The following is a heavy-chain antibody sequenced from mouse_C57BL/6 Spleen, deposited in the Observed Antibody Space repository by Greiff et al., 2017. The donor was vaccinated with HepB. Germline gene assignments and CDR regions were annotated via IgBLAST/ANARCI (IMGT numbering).Heavy chain of an antibody. CDR2: ISSGSSTI. V-gene: IGHV5-17*01. CDR1: GFTFSDYG. Sequence: EVQLVESGGGLVKPGGSLKLSCAASGFTFSDYGMHWVRQAPEKGLEWVAYISSGSSTIYYADTVKGRFTISRDNAKNTLFQQMTSLRSEDTAMYYCARYYGYYFDYWGQGTTLTVSS. J-gene: IGHJ2*01. CDR3: ARYYGYYFDY. D-gene: IGHD1-1*01.